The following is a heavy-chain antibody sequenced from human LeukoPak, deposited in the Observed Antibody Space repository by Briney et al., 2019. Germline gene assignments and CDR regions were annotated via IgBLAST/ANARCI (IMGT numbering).Heavy chain of an antibody. V-gene: IGHV1-2*02. D-gene: IGHD2/OR15-2a*01. CDR1: GYTFTGYY. Sequence: GASVKVSCKASGYTFTGYYMHWVRQAPGQGLEWMGWINPNSGGTNYAQKFQGRVTITRNTSISTAYMELSSLRSEDTAVYYCARGHFSNPPYYYYYYMDVWGKGTTVTVSS. CDR2: INPNSGGT. CDR3: ARGHFSNPPYYYYYYMDV. J-gene: IGHJ6*03.